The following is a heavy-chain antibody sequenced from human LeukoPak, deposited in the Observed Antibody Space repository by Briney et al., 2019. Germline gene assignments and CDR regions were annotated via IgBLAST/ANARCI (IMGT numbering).Heavy chain of an antibody. D-gene: IGHD5-24*01. Sequence: GGSLRLSCAASGFTLSSYGMHWVRQAPGKGMEWVAVISSDGSNEDYADRVKGRLTISRDNSKYTLYLQMNSLRAEDAAVYYCAKDDGDGYNYDPFDIWGQGTMVTVSS. CDR2: ISSDGSNE. CDR3: AKDDGDGYNYDPFDI. J-gene: IGHJ3*02. CDR1: GFTLSSYG. V-gene: IGHV3-30*18.